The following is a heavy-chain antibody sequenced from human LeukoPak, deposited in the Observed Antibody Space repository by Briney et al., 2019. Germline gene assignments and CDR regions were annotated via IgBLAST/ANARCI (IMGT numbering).Heavy chain of an antibody. CDR3: ARTVSSSSGRGPCMDV. D-gene: IGHD6-19*01. CDR2: MNPNSGNT. CDR1: GYTFTGYY. Sequence: ASVKVSCKASGYTFTGYYIHWVRQATGQGLEWMGWMNPNSGNTGYAQKFQGRVTITRNTSISTAYMELSSLRSEDTAVYYCARTVSSSSGRGPCMDVWGKGTTVTVSS. J-gene: IGHJ6*03. V-gene: IGHV1-8*03.